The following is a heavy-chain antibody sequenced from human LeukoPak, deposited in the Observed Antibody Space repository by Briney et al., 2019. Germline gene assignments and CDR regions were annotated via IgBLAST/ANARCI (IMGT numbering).Heavy chain of an antibody. D-gene: IGHD3-9*01. V-gene: IGHV3-30*18. CDR1: GFTFSSYG. CDR3: AKDRTSSGHYDIFGPPGG. Sequence: GGSLRLSCAASGFTFSSYGMHWVRQAPGKGLEWVAVISYDGSNKYYADSVKGRFTISRDNSKNTLYLQMNSLRAEDTAVYYCAKDRTSSGHYDIFGPPGGWGQGTLVTVSS. CDR2: ISYDGSNK. J-gene: IGHJ4*02.